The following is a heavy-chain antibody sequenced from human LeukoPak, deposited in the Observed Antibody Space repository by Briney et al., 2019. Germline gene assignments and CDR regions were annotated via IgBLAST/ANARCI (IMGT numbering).Heavy chain of an antibody. CDR3: ARDRRVIGFDY. V-gene: IGHV4-34*01. J-gene: IGHJ4*02. CDR2: INHSGST. Sequence: SETLSLTCAVYGGSFSGYYWSWIRQPPGKGLEWIGEINHSGSTNYNPSLKSRVTISIDTSKNQFSLKLSSVTAADTAVYYCARDRRVIGFDYWGQGTLVTVSS. CDR1: GGSFSGYY. D-gene: IGHD2-21*01.